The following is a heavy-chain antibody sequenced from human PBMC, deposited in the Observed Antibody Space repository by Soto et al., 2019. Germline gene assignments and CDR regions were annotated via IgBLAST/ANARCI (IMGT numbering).Heavy chain of an antibody. Sequence: QVQLVQSGAEVKKPGSSVKVSCKASGGTFSSYAISWVRQAPGQGLEWMGGIIPIFGTANYAQKFQGRVTITADESPSTAYMELSSLRSEDTAVYYCARDGGYCSSTSCSDAFDIWGQGTMVTVSS. J-gene: IGHJ3*02. CDR3: ARDGGYCSSTSCSDAFDI. CDR2: IIPIFGTA. CDR1: GGTFSSYA. D-gene: IGHD2-2*01. V-gene: IGHV1-69*01.